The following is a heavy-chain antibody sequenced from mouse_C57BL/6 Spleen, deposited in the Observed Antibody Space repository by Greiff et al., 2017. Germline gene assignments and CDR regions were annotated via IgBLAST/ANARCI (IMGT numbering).Heavy chain of an antibody. V-gene: IGHV1-76*01. D-gene: IGHD1-1*01. Sequence: VKLMESGAELVRPGASVKLSCKASGYTFTDYYINWVKQRPGQGLEWIARIYPGSGNTYYNEKFKGKATLTAEKSSSTAYMQLSSLTSEDSAVYFCARGDGSSFWFAYWGQGTLVTVSA. CDR2: IYPGSGNT. J-gene: IGHJ3*01. CDR1: GYTFTDYY. CDR3: ARGDGSSFWFAY.